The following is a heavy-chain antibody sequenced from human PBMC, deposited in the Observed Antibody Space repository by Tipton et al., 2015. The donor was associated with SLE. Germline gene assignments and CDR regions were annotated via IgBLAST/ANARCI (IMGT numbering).Heavy chain of an antibody. V-gene: IGHV1-69*01. CDR1: GGTFSSYA. CDR2: IIPIFGTA. Sequence: LVQSGAEVKVSCKASGGTFSSYAISWVRQAPGQGLEWMGGIIPIFGTANYAQKFQGRVTITADESTSTAYMELSSLRSEDTAVYYCASGPYSSSWYYFDYWGQGTLVTVSS. J-gene: IGHJ4*02. CDR3: ASGPYSSSWYYFDY. D-gene: IGHD6-13*01.